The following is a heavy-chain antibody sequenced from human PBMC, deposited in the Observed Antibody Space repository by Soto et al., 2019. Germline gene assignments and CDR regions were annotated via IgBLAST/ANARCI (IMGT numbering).Heavy chain of an antibody. Sequence: LTCSVSGGTINSGDYFWIWIRQPPGKGLEWIGEINHSGSTNYNPSLKSRVTISLDTSKNQFSLRLTSLTAADTAVYFCARAPQIVPMGRPFDYWGQGILVTVSS. J-gene: IGHJ4*02. D-gene: IGHD5-12*01. CDR1: GGTINSGDYF. CDR3: ARAPQIVPMGRPFDY. CDR2: INHSGST. V-gene: IGHV4-34*01.